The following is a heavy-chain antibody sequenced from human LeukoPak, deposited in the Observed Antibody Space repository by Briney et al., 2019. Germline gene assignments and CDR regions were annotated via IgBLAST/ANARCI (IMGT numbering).Heavy chain of an antibody. V-gene: IGHV4-59*01. CDR3: ARDRGRWLQFYDAFDI. J-gene: IGHJ3*02. CDR1: GGSINSYY. D-gene: IGHD5-24*01. Sequence: SETLSLTCTVSGGSINSYYWSWIRQPPGKGLEWIGYIYYSGSTNYNPSLKSRVTISVDTSKNQFSLKLSSVTAADTAVYYCARDRGRWLQFYDAFDIWGQGTMVTVSS. CDR2: IYYSGST.